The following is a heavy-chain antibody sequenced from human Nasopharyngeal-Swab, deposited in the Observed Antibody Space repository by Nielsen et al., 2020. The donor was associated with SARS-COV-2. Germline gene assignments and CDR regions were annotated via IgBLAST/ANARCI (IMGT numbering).Heavy chain of an antibody. Sequence: WIRQPPGKGLEWIESIYYRGSTYYNPSLESRLTISVDTSKNHFSLKLTSVTAADTAVYYCAKHPDGRWFGELSYYYYGPDVWGQGTTVTVSS. CDR3: AKHPDGRWFGELSYYYYGPDV. D-gene: IGHD3-10*01. J-gene: IGHJ6*02. V-gene: IGHV4-39*01. CDR2: IYYRGST.